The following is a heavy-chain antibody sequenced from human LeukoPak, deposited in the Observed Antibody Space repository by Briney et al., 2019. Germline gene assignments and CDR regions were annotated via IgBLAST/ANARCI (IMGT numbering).Heavy chain of an antibody. CDR2: IYPGDSDT. Sequence: GESLKISCKGSGYSFTSYWIGWVRQMPGKGLERMGIIYPGDSDTRYSPSFQGQVTISADKSISTAYLQWSSLKASDTAMYYCARLFPYSSSLDYYFDYWGQGTLVTVSS. V-gene: IGHV5-51*01. CDR1: GYSFTSYW. CDR3: ARLFPYSSSLDYYFDY. D-gene: IGHD6-13*01. J-gene: IGHJ4*02.